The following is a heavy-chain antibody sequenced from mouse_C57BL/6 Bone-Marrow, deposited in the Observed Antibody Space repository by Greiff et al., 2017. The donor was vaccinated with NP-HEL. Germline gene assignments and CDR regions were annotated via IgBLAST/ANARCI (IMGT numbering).Heavy chain of an antibody. CDR1: GFTFSDYG. D-gene: IGHD2-1*01. CDR3: ARHDGNYWYFDV. J-gene: IGHJ1*03. Sequence: DVKLVESGGGLVQPGGSLKLSCAASGFTFSDYGMAWVRQAPRQGLEWVAFIGNLAYSTYYADTVTGRFTFTRENAKNTLYLEMNSLRSEDTAMYYCARHDGNYWYFDVWGTGTTVTVSS. V-gene: IGHV5-15*01. CDR2: IGNLAYST.